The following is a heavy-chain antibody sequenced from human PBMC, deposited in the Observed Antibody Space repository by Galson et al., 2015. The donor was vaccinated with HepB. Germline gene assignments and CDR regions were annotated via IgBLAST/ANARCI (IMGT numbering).Heavy chain of an antibody. Sequence: ETLSLTCTVSGGSISSSSYYWGWIRQPPGKGLEWIGSIYYSGSTYYNPSLKSRVTISVDTSKNQFSLKLSSVTAADTAVYYCARLGLERRGRGFRGYWGQGTLVTVSS. CDR1: GGSISSSSYY. V-gene: IGHV4-39*01. J-gene: IGHJ4*02. CDR2: IYYSGST. CDR3: ARLGLERRGRGFRGY. D-gene: IGHD1-1*01.